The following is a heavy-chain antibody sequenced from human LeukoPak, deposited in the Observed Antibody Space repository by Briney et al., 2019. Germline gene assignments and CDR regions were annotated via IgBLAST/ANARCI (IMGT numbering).Heavy chain of an antibody. CDR1: GFSFLTST. CDR3: AADLGGAAAGNLDY. Sequence: ASVKVSCKASGFSFLTSTMQWVRQARGQRLEWMGWIVVGNGHTNYAQKFQERVTITRDMSTNTAYMELNNLRSKDTAVYYCAADLGGAAAGNLDYWGQGTLVTVSS. D-gene: IGHD6-13*01. CDR2: IVVGNGHT. V-gene: IGHV1-58*02. J-gene: IGHJ4*02.